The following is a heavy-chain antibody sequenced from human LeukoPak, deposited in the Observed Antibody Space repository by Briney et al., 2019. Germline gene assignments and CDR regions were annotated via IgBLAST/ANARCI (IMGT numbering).Heavy chain of an antibody. D-gene: IGHD6-13*01. CDR3: AKSIASAGTNSCYYMDV. Sequence: PSETLSLTCTVSGYSISTGYYWGWIRQSPEKGLEWIGSILHSGTTYYNPSLKSRVTLSVDTSKNQFSLRLSSVTAADTAVYFCAKSIASAGTNSCYYMDVWGKGTTVTVSS. CDR1: GYSISTGYY. V-gene: IGHV4-38-2*02. J-gene: IGHJ6*03. CDR2: ILHSGTT.